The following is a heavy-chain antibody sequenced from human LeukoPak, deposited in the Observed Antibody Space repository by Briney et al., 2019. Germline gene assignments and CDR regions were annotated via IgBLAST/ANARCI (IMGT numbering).Heavy chain of an antibody. J-gene: IGHJ5*02. V-gene: IGHV4-34*01. CDR1: GGSFSGYY. CDR2: INHSGST. Sequence: SETLFLTCAVYGGSFSGYYWSWIRQPPGKGLEWIGEINHSGSTNYNPSLKSRVTISVDTSKNQFSLKLSSVTAADTAVYYCARGRYYYGSGSYRNWFDPWGQGTLVTVSS. D-gene: IGHD3-10*01. CDR3: ARGRYYYGSGSYRNWFDP.